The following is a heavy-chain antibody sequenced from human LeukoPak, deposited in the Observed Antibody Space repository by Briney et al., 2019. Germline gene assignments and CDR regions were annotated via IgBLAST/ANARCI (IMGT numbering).Heavy chain of an antibody. D-gene: IGHD2-21*01. CDR3: ARVRGIRGMDV. J-gene: IGHJ6*02. V-gene: IGHV4-59*12. Sequence: SETLSLTCTVSGGSISSYYWSWIRQPPGKGLEWIGYIYYSGSTNYNPSLKSRVTISVDTSKNQFSLKPSSVTAADTAVYYCARVRGIRGMDVWGQGTTVTVSS. CDR2: IYYSGST. CDR1: GGSISSYY.